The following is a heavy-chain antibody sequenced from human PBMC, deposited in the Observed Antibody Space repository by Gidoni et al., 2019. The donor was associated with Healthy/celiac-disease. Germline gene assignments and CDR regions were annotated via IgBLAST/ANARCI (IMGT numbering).Heavy chain of an antibody. CDR1: GFTFSSYS. J-gene: IGHJ4*02. CDR2: ISSSSSTI. Sequence: EVQLVESGGGLLQPGGSLRLSFAASGFTFSSYSMNWVRQAPGKGLEWVSYISSSSSTIYYADSVKGRFTISRDNAKNSLYLQMNSLRAEDTAVYYCARDGDYFPFDYWGQGTLVTVSS. D-gene: IGHD4-17*01. CDR3: ARDGDYFPFDY. V-gene: IGHV3-48*01.